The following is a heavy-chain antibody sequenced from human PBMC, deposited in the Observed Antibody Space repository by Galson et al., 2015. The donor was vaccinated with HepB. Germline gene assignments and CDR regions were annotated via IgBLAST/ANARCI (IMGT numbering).Heavy chain of an antibody. V-gene: IGHV1-3*01. J-gene: IGHJ4*02. D-gene: IGHD1-26*01. CDR1: GYTFTSYA. CDR2: INAGNGNT. Sequence: SVKVSCKASGYTFTSYAMHWVRQAPGQRLEWMGWINAGNGNTKYSQKFQGRVTITRDTSTDTAYMELSSLRSEDTAVYYCATSGVGATSFNYWGQGTLVTVSS. CDR3: ATSGVGATSFNY.